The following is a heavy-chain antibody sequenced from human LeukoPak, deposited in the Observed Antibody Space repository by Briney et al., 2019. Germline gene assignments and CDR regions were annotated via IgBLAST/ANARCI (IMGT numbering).Heavy chain of an antibody. Sequence: GGSLRLSCAASGFTFSSYNMNWVRQAPGKGLECVSSITSSSSYIYYADSVKGRFTISRDNAKNSLCLQMNSLRAEDTAVYYCARDTDTSGYYHAFDIWGQGTMVTVSS. CDR2: ITSSSSYI. J-gene: IGHJ3*02. CDR3: ARDTDTSGYYHAFDI. D-gene: IGHD3-22*01. V-gene: IGHV3-21*01. CDR1: GFTFSSYN.